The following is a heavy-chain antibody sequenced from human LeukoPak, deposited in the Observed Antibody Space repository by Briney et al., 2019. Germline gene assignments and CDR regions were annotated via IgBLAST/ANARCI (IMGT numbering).Heavy chain of an antibody. J-gene: IGHJ4*02. D-gene: IGHD6-13*01. CDR3: ARDVSSSWYAFDY. CDR2: IYYSGST. V-gene: IGHV4-31*03. CDR1: GGSISSGGYY. Sequence: SETLSLTCTVSGGSISSGGYYWSWIRQHLGKGLEWIGYIYYSGSTYYNPSLKSRVTISVDTSKNQFSLKLSSVTAADTAVYYCARDVSSSWYAFDYWGQGTLVTVSS.